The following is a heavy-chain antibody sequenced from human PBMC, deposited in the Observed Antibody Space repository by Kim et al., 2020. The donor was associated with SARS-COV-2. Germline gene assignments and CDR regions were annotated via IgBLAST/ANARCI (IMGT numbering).Heavy chain of an antibody. CDR3: ARAKRIDDFWSGYYDYYYYYMDV. Sequence: TNYGISGVPQAPGQGFEWMRWISANNGNTKYAQKLQGRVTMTTDTSTSTAYMELRSLRSDDTAVYYCARAKRIDDFWSGYYDYYYYYMDV. V-gene: IGHV1-18*01. CDR2: ISANNGNT. CDR1: TNYG. J-gene: IGHJ6*03. D-gene: IGHD3-3*01.